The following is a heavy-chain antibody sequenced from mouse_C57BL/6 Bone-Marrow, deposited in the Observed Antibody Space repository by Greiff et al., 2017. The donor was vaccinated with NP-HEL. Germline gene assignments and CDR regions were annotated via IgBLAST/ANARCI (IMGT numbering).Heavy chain of an antibody. CDR2: IDPNSGGT. V-gene: IGHV1-72*01. Sequence: QVQLQQPGAELVKPGASVKLSCKASGYTFTSYWMHWVKQRPGRGLEWIGRIDPNSGGTKYNETFKSKATLTVDKPSSTANMQLSSQTSEDYAVDYCARSGIYSNVYAMDYWGQGTSVTVSS. CDR1: GYTFTSYW. J-gene: IGHJ4*01. D-gene: IGHD2-5*01. CDR3: ARSGIYSNVYAMDY.